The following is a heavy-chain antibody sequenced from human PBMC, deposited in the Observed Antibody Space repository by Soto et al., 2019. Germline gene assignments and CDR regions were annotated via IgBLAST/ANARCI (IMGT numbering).Heavy chain of an antibody. Sequence: GGSLRLSCAASGFTFSSYSMNWVRQAPGKGLEWVSSISSSSYIYYADSVKGRFTISRDNAKNSLYLQMNSLRAEDTAVYYCAKEYCSGGSCYDYWGQGTLVTVSS. CDR2: ISSSSYI. D-gene: IGHD2-15*01. CDR1: GFTFSSYS. V-gene: IGHV3-21*01. J-gene: IGHJ4*02. CDR3: AKEYCSGGSCYDY.